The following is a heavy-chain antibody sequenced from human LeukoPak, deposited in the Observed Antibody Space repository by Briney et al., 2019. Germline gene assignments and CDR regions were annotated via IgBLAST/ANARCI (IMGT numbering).Heavy chain of an antibody. CDR3: ARQDYVSSYFDP. J-gene: IGHJ5*02. CDR2: IYYSGST. Sequence: PSETLSLTCTVSRDSISRGSYYWGWIRQPPGKGLEWISTIYYSGSTYYNPSLKSRVTISVDTAKNYFSLSLRSVTAADTAPYYCARQDYVSSYFDPWGQGTLVNVSS. V-gene: IGHV4-39*01. D-gene: IGHD4-17*01. CDR1: RDSISRGSYY.